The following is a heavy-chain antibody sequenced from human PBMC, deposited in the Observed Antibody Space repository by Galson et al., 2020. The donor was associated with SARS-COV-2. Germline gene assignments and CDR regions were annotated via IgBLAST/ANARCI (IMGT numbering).Heavy chain of an antibody. V-gene: IGHV4-39*01. Sequence: ETSETLSLTCTVSGGSISGSSYYWDWIRQPPGKGLEWIGSIHYSGDTDFNPSLKSRVTISVDTSKNQFSLRLTSVTAADTSVYYCARGVGARSSNIDPWGQGALVTVSS. D-gene: IGHD1-26*01. CDR3: ARGVGARSSNIDP. CDR2: IHYSGDT. J-gene: IGHJ5*02. CDR1: GGSISGSSYY.